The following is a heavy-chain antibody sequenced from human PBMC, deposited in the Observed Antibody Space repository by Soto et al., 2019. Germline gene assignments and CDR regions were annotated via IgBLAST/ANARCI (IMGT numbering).Heavy chain of an antibody. CDR3: ARDSVVAAKFDP. CDR1: GYTFSSYY. Sequence: ASVKVSCKASGYTFSSYYMHWVRQAPGQGLEWMGIINPSGGSTSYAQKFQGRVTMTRDTSTSTVYMELSSLRSEDTAVYYCARDSVVAAKFDPWGQGTLVTVSS. J-gene: IGHJ5*02. D-gene: IGHD2-15*01. CDR2: INPSGGST. V-gene: IGHV1-46*01.